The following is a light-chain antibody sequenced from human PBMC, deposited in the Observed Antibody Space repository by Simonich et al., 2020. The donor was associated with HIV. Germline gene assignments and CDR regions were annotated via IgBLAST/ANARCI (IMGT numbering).Light chain of an antibody. Sequence: EIVMTQYPATLSVSPGARATLSCTASQSISTNLAWYQQRPGQAPRLPIYGASTRATGIPARFSCSGSGTEFTLTISSLQSEDFAVYYCQQYNNWPPYTFGQGTKLEIK. CDR3: QQYNNWPPYT. V-gene: IGKV3-15*01. CDR2: GAS. J-gene: IGKJ2*01. CDR1: QSISTN.